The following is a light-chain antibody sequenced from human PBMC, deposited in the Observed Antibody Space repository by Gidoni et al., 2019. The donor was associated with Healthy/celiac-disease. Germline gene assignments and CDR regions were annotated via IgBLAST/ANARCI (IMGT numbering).Light chain of an antibody. CDR3: QQYGSSPRYT. V-gene: IGKV3-20*01. Sequence: EIVLTPSPGTLSLSPGERATLSCRASQSVSSSYLAWYQQKPGQAPRLLIYGASSRATGIPDRFSGSGSGTDFTLTISRLEPEDFAVYYGQQYGSSPRYTFGQGTKLEIK. J-gene: IGKJ2*01. CDR1: QSVSSSY. CDR2: GAS.